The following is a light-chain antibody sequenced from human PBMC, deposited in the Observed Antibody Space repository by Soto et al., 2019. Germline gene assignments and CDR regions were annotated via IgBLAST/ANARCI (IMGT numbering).Light chain of an antibody. Sequence: EIVLTQSPGTLSLSPGESATLSCRASQSVSSNYLAWYQQKPGQPPRLLIYDVSSRATAIPDRFSGSGSGTDFTLTISSLEPEDFAVYYCQQYGSSPQTFGQGTKLEIK. J-gene: IGKJ2*01. CDR1: QSVSSNY. CDR3: QQYGSSPQT. V-gene: IGKV3-20*01. CDR2: DVS.